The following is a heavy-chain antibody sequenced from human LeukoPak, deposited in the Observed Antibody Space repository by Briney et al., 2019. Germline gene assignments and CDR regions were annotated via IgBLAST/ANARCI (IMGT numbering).Heavy chain of an antibody. CDR1: GFTFSDYS. V-gene: IGHV3-48*01. CDR3: ARDYKYAFGN. D-gene: IGHD5-24*01. J-gene: IGHJ4*02. Sequence: GGSLRLSCAASGFTFSDYSMNWVRQAPGKGLEWISYIGIDSGNTNYADSVKGRFTISGDKAKNSLYLQMNSLRVEDTAVYYCARDYKYAFGNWGQGTLSPSPQ. CDR2: IGIDSGNT.